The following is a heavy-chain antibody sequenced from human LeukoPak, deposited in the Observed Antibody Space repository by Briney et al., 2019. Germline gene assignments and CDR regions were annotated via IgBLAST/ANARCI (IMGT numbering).Heavy chain of an antibody. V-gene: IGHV1-69*04. D-gene: IGHD2-2*01. Sequence: GASVKVSCKASGGTFSSYAISWVRQAPGQGLEWMGRIIPILGIANYAQKFQGRVTITADKSTSTAYMELSSLRSEDTAVYYCARGIPAAAYYYYYMDVWGKGTTVTVSS. CDR2: IIPILGIA. CDR3: ARGIPAAAYYYYYMDV. J-gene: IGHJ6*03. CDR1: GGTFSSYA.